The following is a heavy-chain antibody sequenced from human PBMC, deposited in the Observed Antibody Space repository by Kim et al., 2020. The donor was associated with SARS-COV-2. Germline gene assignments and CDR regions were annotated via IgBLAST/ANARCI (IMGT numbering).Heavy chain of an antibody. CDR3: ARRETKWDALDI. V-gene: IGHV1-69*01. D-gene: IGHD1-7*01. Sequence: ANYAQKFQDRITITADESTSTAYMGLSSLGYDDTAVYYCARRETKWDALDIWGQGTMVTVS. CDR2: A. J-gene: IGHJ3*02.